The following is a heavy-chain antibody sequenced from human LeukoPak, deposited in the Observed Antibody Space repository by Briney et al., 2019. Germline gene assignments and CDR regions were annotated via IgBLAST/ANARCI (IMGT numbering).Heavy chain of an antibody. Sequence: PSETLSLTCTVSGGSISSYYWSWIRQPPGKGLEWIGYISYSGTTNYNPSLKSRVTISVDTSKNQFSLKVSSVTAADTAVYYCARADYLYDSSSFDYWGQGTLVTVSS. D-gene: IGHD3-22*01. J-gene: IGHJ4*02. V-gene: IGHV4-59*01. CDR3: ARADYLYDSSSFDY. CDR2: ISYSGTT. CDR1: GGSISSYY.